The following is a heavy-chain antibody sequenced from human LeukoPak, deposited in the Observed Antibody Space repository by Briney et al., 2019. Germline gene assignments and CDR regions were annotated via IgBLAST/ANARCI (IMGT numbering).Heavy chain of an antibody. D-gene: IGHD4-23*01. CDR1: GYTFTSYY. V-gene: IGHV1-46*01. J-gene: IGHJ5*02. CDR2: INPSGGST. Sequence: ASVKVSCKASGYTFTSYYMHWVRQAPGQGLEWMGIINPSGGSTSYAQKFQGRVTMTRGMPTSTDYMELSSLRSEDTAVYYCARDNSVEDTAWWFDPWGQGTLVTVSS. CDR3: ARDNSVEDTAWWFDP.